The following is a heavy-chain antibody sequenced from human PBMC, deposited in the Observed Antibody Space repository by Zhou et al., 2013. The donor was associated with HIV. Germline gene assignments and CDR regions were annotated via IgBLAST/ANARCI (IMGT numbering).Heavy chain of an antibody. V-gene: IGHV1-69*05. CDR3: ARGLGLRWYGDAFDI. CDR2: IIPILGTT. D-gene: IGHD4-17*01. Sequence: QVQLVQSGAEVKKPGASVKVSCKASGYTFNTYGFIWVRQAPGQGLEWMGGIIPILGTTNYAQKFQDRVTITTDESTSTAYMELSSLRSADTAVYYCARGLGLRWYGDAFDIWGQGTMVTVSS. CDR1: GYTFNTYG. J-gene: IGHJ3*02.